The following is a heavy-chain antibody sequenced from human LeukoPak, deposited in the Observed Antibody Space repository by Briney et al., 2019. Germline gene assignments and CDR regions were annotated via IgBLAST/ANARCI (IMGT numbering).Heavy chain of an antibody. CDR3: ARRSRFLEWLFTDV. CDR2: MNPNSGNT. V-gene: IGHV1-8*01. J-gene: IGHJ6*04. D-gene: IGHD3-3*01. Sequence: ASVKVSCKASGYTFTSYDINWVRQATGQGLEWMGWMNPNSGNTGYAQKFQGRVTMTRNTSISTAYMELSSLRSEDTAVYYCARRSRFLEWLFTDVWGKGTTVTVSS. CDR1: GYTFTSYD.